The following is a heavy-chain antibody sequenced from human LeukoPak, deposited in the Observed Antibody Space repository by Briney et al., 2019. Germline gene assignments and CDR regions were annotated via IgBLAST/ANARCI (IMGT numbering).Heavy chain of an antibody. J-gene: IGHJ6*03. CDR2: ISGSGGST. CDR1: GFTFSSYA. CDR3: ARESPSGSYSYYYYMDV. Sequence: GGSLRLSCAASGFTFSSYAMSWVRQAPGKGLEWVSAISGSGGSTYYADSVKGRFTISRDNSKNTLYLQMNSLRAEDTALYYCARESPSGSYSYYYYMDVWGKGTTVTVSS. D-gene: IGHD1-26*01. V-gene: IGHV3-23*01.